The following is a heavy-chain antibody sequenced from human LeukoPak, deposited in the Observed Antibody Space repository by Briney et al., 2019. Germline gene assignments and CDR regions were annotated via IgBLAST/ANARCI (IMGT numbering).Heavy chain of an antibody. CDR2: ISNSVSAI. Sequence: PGGSLRLSCAASGFTFSIYEMHWVRQAPEKGLEWVSYISNSVSAIKYADSVKGRFTISRDNSKNTLYLQINSLRAEDTAVYYCARDPRRYYYDSSGYYYNYWGQGTLVTVSS. CDR1: GFTFSIYE. CDR3: ARDPRRYYYDSSGYYYNY. D-gene: IGHD3-22*01. J-gene: IGHJ4*02. V-gene: IGHV3-48*03.